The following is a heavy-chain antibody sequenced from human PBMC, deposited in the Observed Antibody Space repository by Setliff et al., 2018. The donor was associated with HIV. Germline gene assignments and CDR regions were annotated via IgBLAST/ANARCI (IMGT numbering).Heavy chain of an antibody. D-gene: IGHD1-1*01. V-gene: IGHV3-33*01. CDR1: GFTFSSYG. J-gene: IGHJ3*01. CDR2: IWYDGSNK. CDR3: ARRTIGSNNWYACDV. Sequence: GESLKISCAASGFTFSSYGMHWVRQAPGKGLEWVAVIWYDGSNKYYADSVKGRFTISRDNSKNTLYLQMSSLRAEDTAIYYCARRTIGSNNWYACDVWGQGTMVTVSS.